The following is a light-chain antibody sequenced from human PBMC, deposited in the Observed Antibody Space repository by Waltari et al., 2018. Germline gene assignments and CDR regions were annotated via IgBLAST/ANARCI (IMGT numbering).Light chain of an antibody. V-gene: IGKV4-1*01. CDR3: QQYYSSPWT. J-gene: IGKJ1*01. CDR2: WAS. CDR1: QSVLFGFNSVNY. Sequence: DVVMTQSPDSLSVSLGERATINCKSSQSVLFGFNSVNYLAWYQQKPGQSPKLLIYWASTREAGVPDRFTGSGSGTDFTLTITSLQVEDVAVYYCQQYYSSPWTFGQGTRVEVK.